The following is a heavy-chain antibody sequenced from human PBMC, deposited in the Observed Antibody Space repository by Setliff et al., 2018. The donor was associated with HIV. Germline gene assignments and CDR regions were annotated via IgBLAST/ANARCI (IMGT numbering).Heavy chain of an antibody. CDR3: SRHYDISGYYWFDY. Sequence: GGSLRLSCAASGFSFSDYAMSWVRQAPGKGLEWVSAVSGSGDYTYYPDSLKGRFTVSRDNSKNTLYLQMNSLRVEDTAVYYCSRHYDISGYYWFDYWGQGTLVTVSS. J-gene: IGHJ4*02. CDR2: VSGSGDYT. CDR1: GFSFSDYA. V-gene: IGHV3-23*01. D-gene: IGHD3-22*01.